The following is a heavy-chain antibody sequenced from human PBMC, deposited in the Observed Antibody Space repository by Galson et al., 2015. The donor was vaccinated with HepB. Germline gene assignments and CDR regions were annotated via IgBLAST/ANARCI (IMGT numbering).Heavy chain of an antibody. Sequence: SVKVSCKASGYILSRYYIDWVRQAPGQGLEWMGKIYPGNGSTSYAQEFRGRVTMTSDTSTGSVYMELRSLRSQDTAVYYCARDHLSPDYYESSGYCRNDAFDVWGQGTTVIVSS. CDR3: ARDHLSPDYYESSGYCRNDAFDV. CDR2: IYPGNGST. J-gene: IGHJ3*01. V-gene: IGHV1-46*03. CDR1: GYILSRYY. D-gene: IGHD3-22*01.